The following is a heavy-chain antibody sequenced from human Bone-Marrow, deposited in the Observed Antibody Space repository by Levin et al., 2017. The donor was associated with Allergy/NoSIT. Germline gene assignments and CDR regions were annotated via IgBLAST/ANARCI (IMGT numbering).Heavy chain of an antibody. V-gene: IGHV2-5*02. CDR2: IYWDDDK. CDR1: GFSLSTSGVG. J-gene: IGHJ4*02. Sequence: ESGPTLVKPTQTLTLTCTFSGFSLSTSGVGVGWIRQPPGKALEWLALIYWDDDKRYSPSLKSRLTITKDTSKNQVVLTMTNMDPVDTATYYCAHSLLVLRFLEWLPAPFDYWGQGTLVTVSS. CDR3: AHSLLVLRFLEWLPAPFDY. D-gene: IGHD3-3*01.